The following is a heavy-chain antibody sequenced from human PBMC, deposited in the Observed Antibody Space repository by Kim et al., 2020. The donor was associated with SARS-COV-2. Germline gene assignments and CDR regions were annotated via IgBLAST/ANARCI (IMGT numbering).Heavy chain of an antibody. D-gene: IGHD3-3*01. J-gene: IGHJ6*02. CDR2: IYHSGST. CDR1: GGSISSSNW. V-gene: IGHV4-4*02. CDR3: ARVGGTMFGAVIRGRYYGMDV. Sequence: SETLSLTCAVSGGSISSSNWWSWVRQPPGKGLEWIGEIYHSGSTNYNPSLKSRVTISVDKSKNQFSLKLSSVTAADTAVYYCARVGGTMFGAVIRGRYYGMDVWGQGTTVTVSS.